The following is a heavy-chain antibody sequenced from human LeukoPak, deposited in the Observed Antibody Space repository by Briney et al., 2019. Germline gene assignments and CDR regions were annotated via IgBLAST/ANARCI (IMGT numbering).Heavy chain of an antibody. D-gene: IGHD5-24*01. Sequence: RPSETLSLTCTLSGDSVSSGAYWSWIRQYPGKGLEWIGYIYYSGNVHYNPSLKSRVVISEDRSNNHFSLRLSSVTAADTAVYYCARGAYVEMGTIDGHFDYWGQGTLVTVSP. J-gene: IGHJ4*02. CDR2: IYYSGNV. CDR1: GDSVSSGAY. CDR3: ARGAYVEMGTIDGHFDY. V-gene: IGHV4-31*03.